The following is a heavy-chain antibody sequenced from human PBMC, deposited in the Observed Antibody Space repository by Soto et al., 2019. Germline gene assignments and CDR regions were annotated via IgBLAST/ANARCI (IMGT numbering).Heavy chain of an antibody. D-gene: IGHD6-19*01. Sequence: EVQLVESGGGLIQPGGSLRLSCAASGFAVSSKYMTWVRQAPGKGLEWVSVIYGGGTTYYADSLKGRFTISRDTSKNTLYLQMNSLRAEDPAVSCCVQNTGWAGFDFWGEGTLVTVSS. J-gene: IGHJ4*02. CDR3: VQNTGWAGFDF. CDR2: IYGGGTT. V-gene: IGHV3-53*01. CDR1: GFAVSSKY.